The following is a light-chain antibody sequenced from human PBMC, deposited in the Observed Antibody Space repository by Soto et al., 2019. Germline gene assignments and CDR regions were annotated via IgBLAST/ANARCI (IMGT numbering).Light chain of an antibody. Sequence: EVVLTQSPGTLSLSPGERATLSCRASQSVSSSFLSWYQQKPGQAPRLLIYGASSRATVIPDRFSGSGSGTDFTLTISRLEPEDFAVYYCHQYDNSRLTFGGGTKVEIK. CDR3: HQYDNSRLT. CDR1: QSVSSSF. J-gene: IGKJ4*01. V-gene: IGKV3-20*01. CDR2: GAS.